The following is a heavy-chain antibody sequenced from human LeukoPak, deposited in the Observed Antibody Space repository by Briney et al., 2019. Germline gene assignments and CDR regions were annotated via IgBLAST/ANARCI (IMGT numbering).Heavy chain of an antibody. Sequence: AESLSPTCAVSGFSFSSYYLWWMRQAPRKGLEWVSYISNTGGTITYEDSVRGRFTISRDNAQNSFYLPMDSLRLEDTARYYCVRDAQRYCGGAVCPGPHFWGQGTLVIVPS. CDR3: VRDAQRYCGGAVCPGPHF. V-gene: IGHV3-11*01. CDR1: GFSFSSYY. J-gene: IGHJ4*02. D-gene: IGHD2-21*01. CDR2: ISNTGGTI.